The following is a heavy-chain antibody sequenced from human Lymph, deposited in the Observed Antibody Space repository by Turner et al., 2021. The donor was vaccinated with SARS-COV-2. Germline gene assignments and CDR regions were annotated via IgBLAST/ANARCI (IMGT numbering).Heavy chain of an antibody. CDR3: ARIAAPGMGGGVHYYYYAMDV. CDR2: IIPLLAIG. V-gene: IGHV1-69*10. Sequence: QVQLVQSGAEVKKPGSSVKVSCKASGGTFSSSAISWVRQAPGQGLEWMGGIIPLLAIGNYDQKFQGRVTITADKSTSTAYMGRGSLGSEDTAVYFCARIAAPGMGGGVHYYYYAMDVWGQGTTVTVS. CDR1: GGTFSSSA. D-gene: IGHD6-13*01. J-gene: IGHJ6*02.